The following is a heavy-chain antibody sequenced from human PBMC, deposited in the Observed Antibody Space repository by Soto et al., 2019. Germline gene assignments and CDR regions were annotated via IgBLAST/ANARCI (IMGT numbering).Heavy chain of an antibody. D-gene: IGHD3-22*01. CDR1: GYSFTKYQ. V-gene: IGHV1-18*04. CDR2: INPGSGNT. J-gene: IGHJ5*02. Sequence: ASVTVSCTASGYSFTKYQVHCVRQAPGQGLEWMGWINPGSGNTNYAQKLQGRVTMTTDTSTSTAYMELRSLRSDDTAVYYCARDYVAEYDSSGYPRKNNWFDPGAREPWSPSPQ. CDR3: ARDYVAEYDSSGYPRKNNWFDP.